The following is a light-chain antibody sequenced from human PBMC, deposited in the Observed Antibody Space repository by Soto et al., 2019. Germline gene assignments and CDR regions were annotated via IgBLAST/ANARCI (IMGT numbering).Light chain of an antibody. Sequence: EIVITQSPSTLSVSPPERSTLSCRASQSVGTNLVWYQHKPGQAPRPLIYGASIRATGIPARFSASGSGTEFTLTISSLQSEDSAVYFCQQYYYWPPYTFGQGTKVDIK. J-gene: IGKJ2*01. CDR1: QSVGTN. CDR3: QQYYYWPPYT. CDR2: GAS. V-gene: IGKV3-15*01.